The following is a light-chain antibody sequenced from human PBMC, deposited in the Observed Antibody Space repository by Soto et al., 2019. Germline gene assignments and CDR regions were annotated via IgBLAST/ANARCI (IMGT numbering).Light chain of an antibody. Sequence: EIVMMQSPATLSVSPGERATLSCRASQSVSSNLAWYQQKPGQAPRLLIYGASTRATGIPARFSGSGSGTEFALTISSLQSEDFAVYYCHQYNIWPFTFGGGTKVDIK. V-gene: IGKV3-15*01. CDR3: HQYNIWPFT. CDR1: QSVSSN. CDR2: GAS. J-gene: IGKJ4*01.